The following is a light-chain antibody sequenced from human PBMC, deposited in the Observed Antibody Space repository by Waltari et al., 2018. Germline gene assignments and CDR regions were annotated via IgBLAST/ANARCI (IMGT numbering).Light chain of an antibody. J-gene: IGLJ1*01. V-gene: IGLV2-11*01. CDR1: NSDVGGYNY. CDR2: DVT. Sequence: QSALTQPRSVSGFPGQSVTISCSGPNSDVGGYNYVSWYQQHPGKAPRLIISDVTKRPSGVPGRFSGSKSGNTASLTISGLQTEDEADYYCCSYAGTYTYVFGGGTKVTVL. CDR3: CSYAGTYTYV.